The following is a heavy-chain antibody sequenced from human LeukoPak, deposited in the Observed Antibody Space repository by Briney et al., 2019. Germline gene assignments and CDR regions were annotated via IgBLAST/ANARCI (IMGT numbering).Heavy chain of an antibody. J-gene: IGHJ4*02. CDR1: GGTFSSYA. CDR3: ATFSSSSLFDY. V-gene: IGHV1-2*02. CDR2: INPNSGGT. Sequence: GASVKVSCKASGGTFSSYAISWVRQAPGQGLEWMGWINPNSGGTNYAQKFQGRVTMTRDTSISTAYMELSRLRSDDTAVYYCATFSSSSLFDYWGQGTLVTVSS. D-gene: IGHD6-13*01.